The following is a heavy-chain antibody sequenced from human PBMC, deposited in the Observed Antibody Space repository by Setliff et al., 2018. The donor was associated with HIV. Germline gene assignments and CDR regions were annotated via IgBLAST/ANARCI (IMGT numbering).Heavy chain of an antibody. V-gene: IGHV4-34*01. Sequence: KPSETLSLTCAVYDGSFTDFYWAFIRQSPGKGLEWIGEITHSGSTTYDPSLKSRITVSVDTSKNQFSLKLTSVTAADMGVYYCARGRKKTLAVSGTRYFDFWGQGTLVTVSS. D-gene: IGHD6-19*01. CDR1: DGSFTDFY. CDR3: ARGRKKTLAVSGTRYFDF. CDR2: ITHSGST. J-gene: IGHJ4*02.